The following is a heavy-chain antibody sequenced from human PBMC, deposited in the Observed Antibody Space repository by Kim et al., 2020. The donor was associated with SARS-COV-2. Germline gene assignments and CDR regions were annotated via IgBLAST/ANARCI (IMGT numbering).Heavy chain of an antibody. CDR1: GGSISSSNW. J-gene: IGHJ4*02. Sequence: SETLSLTCAVSGGSISSSNWWSWVRQPPGKGLEWIGEIYHSGSTNYNPSLKSRVTISVDKSKNQFSLKLSSVTAADTAVYYCARSYGSGSYDLRVPIDWGQGTLVTVSS. CDR3: ARSYGSGSYDLRVPID. CDR2: IYHSGST. V-gene: IGHV4-4*02. D-gene: IGHD3-10*01.